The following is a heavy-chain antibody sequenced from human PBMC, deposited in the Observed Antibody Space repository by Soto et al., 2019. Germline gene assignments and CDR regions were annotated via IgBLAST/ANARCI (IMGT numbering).Heavy chain of an antibody. D-gene: IGHD5-12*01. V-gene: IGHV4-39*01. Sequence: SYVWRWVRHSPGKGLEWIGSMYYSGSSYYNPSLTSRVALSVDTSRNQFSLKLRSVTAADTALYFCARHRMLRLEPYFDICGTGTLVT. J-gene: IGHJ4*01. CDR1: SYV. CDR2: MYYSGSS. CDR3: ARHRMLRLEPYFDI.